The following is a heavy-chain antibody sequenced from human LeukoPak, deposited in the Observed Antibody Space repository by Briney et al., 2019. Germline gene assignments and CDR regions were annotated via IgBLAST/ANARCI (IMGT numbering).Heavy chain of an antibody. CDR3: ARDKALDSDGSGFYYNRGLDC. V-gene: IGHV4-4*07. CDR2: IYATGST. CDR1: GRSMNNSY. Sequence: SETLSLTCDVCGRSMNNSYWSWIRQPAGEGLEWIGRIYATGSTDYNPSLKSRMTMSIDTSKNQFSLKLTSVTAADTAVYFCARDKALDSDGSGFYYNRGLDCWGQGTLVIVSS. D-gene: IGHD3-22*01. J-gene: IGHJ4*02.